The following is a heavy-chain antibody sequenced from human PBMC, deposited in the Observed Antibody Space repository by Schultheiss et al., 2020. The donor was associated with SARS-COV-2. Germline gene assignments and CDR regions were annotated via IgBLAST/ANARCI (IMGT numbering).Heavy chain of an antibody. Sequence: GGSLRLSCAASGFTFSIHSMNWVRQAPGKGLEWVSDIHGTTSTIYYTDSVKGRFTISRDNAKNSLYLQMNNLRAEDTAVYYCARDQSNGELDYWGRGILVTVSS. CDR1: GFTFSIHS. CDR2: IHGTTSTI. CDR3: ARDQSNGELDY. V-gene: IGHV3-48*04. D-gene: IGHD3-10*01. J-gene: IGHJ4*02.